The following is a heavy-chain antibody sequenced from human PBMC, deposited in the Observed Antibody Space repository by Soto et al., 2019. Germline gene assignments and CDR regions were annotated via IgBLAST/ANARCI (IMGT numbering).Heavy chain of an antibody. CDR3: ARDWTTVNRYLQH. D-gene: IGHD4-17*01. CDR2: IWYDGSNQ. CDR1: GFTFSSYG. Sequence: GGSLRLSCAASGFTFSSYGMHWVRQAPGKGLEWVAVIWYDGSNQYYAESVKGRFTISRENSKKTLYLQMNSLRADDTAVYYCARDWTTVNRYLQHWGQGTLVTVSS. J-gene: IGHJ1*01. V-gene: IGHV3-33*01.